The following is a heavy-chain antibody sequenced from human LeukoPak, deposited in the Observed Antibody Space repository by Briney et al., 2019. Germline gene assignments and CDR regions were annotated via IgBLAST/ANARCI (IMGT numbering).Heavy chain of an antibody. CDR2: IRSGGNT. J-gene: IGHJ4*02. CDR3: AKEFSFRDGYNHGFDN. Sequence: PGGSLRLSCAASGFSVSSNYMSWVRQAPGEGMVWVSVIRSGGNTEHADSVKGRFTISRDNSKNTLYLQMNSLRADDTAVYYCAKEFSFRDGYNHGFDNWGQGTLVTVSS. D-gene: IGHD5-24*01. CDR1: GFSVSSNY. V-gene: IGHV3-53*01.